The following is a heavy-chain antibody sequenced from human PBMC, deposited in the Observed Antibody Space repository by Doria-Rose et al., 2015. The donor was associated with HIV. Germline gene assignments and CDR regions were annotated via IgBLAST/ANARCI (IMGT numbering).Heavy chain of an antibody. D-gene: IGHD3-22*01. CDR3: TTGPDYYDSSGFFLNDY. CDR2: VKSKTDGGST. V-gene: IGHV3-15*01. CDR1: GFTFSNAW. Sequence: EVQLVESGGGLVKPGGSLRLSCAASGFTFSNAWMNWVRQAPGKGLEWVGRVKSKTDGGSTDYAAPVKGRFTISRDDSKNTLYLQMNSLKTEDTAVYYCTTGPDYYDSSGFFLNDYWGQGTLVTVSS. J-gene: IGHJ4*02.